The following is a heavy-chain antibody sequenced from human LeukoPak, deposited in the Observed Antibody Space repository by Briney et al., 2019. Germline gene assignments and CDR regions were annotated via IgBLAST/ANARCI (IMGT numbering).Heavy chain of an antibody. CDR3: ARHQHNGDHGY. CDR1: GGSFSGYY. J-gene: IGHJ4*02. CDR2: INHSGST. Sequence: SETLSLTCAVYGGSFSGYYWSWIRQPPGKGLEWIGEINHSGSTNYNPSLKSRVTISADTSKNQFSLKLSSVTAADTAVYYCARHQHNGDHGYWGQGILVTVSS. D-gene: IGHD4-17*01. V-gene: IGHV4-34*01.